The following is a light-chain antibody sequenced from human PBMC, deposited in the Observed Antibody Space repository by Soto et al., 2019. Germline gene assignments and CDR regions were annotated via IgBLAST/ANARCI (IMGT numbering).Light chain of an antibody. CDR3: TSYVGNDIWV. J-gene: IGLJ3*02. V-gene: IGLV2-8*01. Sequence: QSVLTQPPSASGSPGQSVTISCTGTSSDVGAYKYVSWYQQYPGKAPKLRIYEVTKRPPGVPDRFSGSKSGNTASLTVSGLQAEDEADYYCTSYVGNDIWVFGGGTKLTVL. CDR1: SSDVGAYKY. CDR2: EVT.